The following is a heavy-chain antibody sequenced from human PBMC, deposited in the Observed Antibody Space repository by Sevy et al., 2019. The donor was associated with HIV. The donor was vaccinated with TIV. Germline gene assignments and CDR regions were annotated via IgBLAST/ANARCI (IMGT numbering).Heavy chain of an antibody. Sequence: GGSLRLSCAASGFTFSSYGMHWVRQAPGKGLEWVAVISYDGSNKYYADSVKGRFTISRDNSKNTLYLQMNSLRAEDTVVYYCAKDSTGYSSSWYQNYYYGMDVWGQGTTVTVSS. CDR1: GFTFSSYG. V-gene: IGHV3-30*18. D-gene: IGHD6-13*01. CDR2: ISYDGSNK. J-gene: IGHJ6*02. CDR3: AKDSTGYSSSWYQNYYYGMDV.